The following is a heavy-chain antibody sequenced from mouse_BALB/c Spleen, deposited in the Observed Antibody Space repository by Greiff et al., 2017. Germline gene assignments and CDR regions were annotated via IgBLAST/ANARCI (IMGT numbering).Heavy chain of an antibody. CDR3: ARGGLDDYDRPGFAY. J-gene: IGHJ3*01. CDR1: GFTFSSYA. D-gene: IGHD2-4*01. CDR2: ISSGGSYT. V-gene: IGHV5-9-3*01. Sequence: DVKLVESGGGLVKPGGSLKLSCAASGFTFSSYAMSWVRQTPEKRLEWVATISSGGSYTYYPDSVKGRFTISRDNAKNTLYLQMSSLRSEDTAMYYCARGGLDDYDRPGFAYWGQGTLVTVSA.